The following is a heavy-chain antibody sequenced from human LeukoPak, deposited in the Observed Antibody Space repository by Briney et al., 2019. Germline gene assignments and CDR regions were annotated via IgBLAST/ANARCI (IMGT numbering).Heavy chain of an antibody. D-gene: IGHD5-18*01. V-gene: IGHV3-74*01. Sequence: GGSLRLSCAASGFTFSSYWMHWVRQAPGKGLVWVSRINSDGSSTSYADSVKGRFTISRDNAKNSLYLQMNSLRAEDTAVYYCARDGPGSYGNLDYWGQGTLVTVSS. CDR1: GFTFSSYW. J-gene: IGHJ4*02. CDR3: ARDGPGSYGNLDY. CDR2: INSDGSST.